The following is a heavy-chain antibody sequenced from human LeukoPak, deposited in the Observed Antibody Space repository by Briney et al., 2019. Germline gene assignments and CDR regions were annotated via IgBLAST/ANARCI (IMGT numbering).Heavy chain of an antibody. J-gene: IGHJ5*02. CDR2: IRYDGSNK. D-gene: IGHD1-26*01. V-gene: IGHV3-30*02. CDR1: GFTFSGYG. CDR3: AKVKWELRTDWFDH. Sequence: PGGSLRLSCAASGFTFSGYGMHWVRQAPGKGLEWVAFIRYDGSNKYYADSVKGRFTISGDNSKNTLYLQMNSLRAEDTAVYYCAKVKWELRTDWFDHWGQGTLVTVSS.